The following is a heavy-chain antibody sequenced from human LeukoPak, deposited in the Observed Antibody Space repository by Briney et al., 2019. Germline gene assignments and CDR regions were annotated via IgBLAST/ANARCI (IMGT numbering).Heavy chain of an antibody. Sequence: GGSLRLSCAASGFTFSSYTMNWVRQAPGKGLEWVSSISSSRSSIYYADSMKGRFIISSDNAKDSLYLQMNSLRVEDTAVYYCLRGDRRDYWGQGTLVTVSS. CDR3: LRGDRRDY. CDR1: GFTFSSYT. J-gene: IGHJ4*02. CDR2: ISSSRSSI. V-gene: IGHV3-21*06.